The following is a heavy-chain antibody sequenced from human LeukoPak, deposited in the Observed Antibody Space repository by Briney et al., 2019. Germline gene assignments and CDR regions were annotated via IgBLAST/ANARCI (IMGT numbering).Heavy chain of an antibody. D-gene: IGHD3-3*01. J-gene: IGHJ6*02. CDR3: ARALWSGYYIYYYYGMDV. Sequence: GASVKVSCKASGYTFTSYDINWVRQATGQGLEWMGWMNPNSGNTGYAQKFQGRVAMTRNTSISTAYMELSSLRSEDTAVYYCARALWSGYYIYYYYGMDVWGQGTTVTVSS. CDR1: GYTFTSYD. CDR2: MNPNSGNT. V-gene: IGHV1-8*01.